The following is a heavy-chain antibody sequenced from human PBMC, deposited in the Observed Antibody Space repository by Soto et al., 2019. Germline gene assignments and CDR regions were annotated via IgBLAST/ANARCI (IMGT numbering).Heavy chain of an antibody. CDR3: ARDLSSSWTVGYYYGMDV. V-gene: IGHV1-69*13. CDR1: GGTFSSYA. CDR2: IIPIFGTA. J-gene: IGHJ6*02. Sequence: SVKVSCKASGGTFSSYAISWVRQAPGQGLEWMGGIIPIFGTASYAQKFQGRVTITADESTSTAYMELSSLRSEDTAVYYCARDLSSSWTVGYYYGMDVWGQGTTVTVSS. D-gene: IGHD6-13*01.